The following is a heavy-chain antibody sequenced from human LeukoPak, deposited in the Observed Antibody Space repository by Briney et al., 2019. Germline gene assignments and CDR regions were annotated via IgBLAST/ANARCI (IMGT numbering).Heavy chain of an antibody. D-gene: IGHD3-22*01. Sequence: GGSLRLSCAASVFTVSSNYMSCVRQAPGKGLEWVSVIYSGGSTYYADSVKGRFTISRDNSKNTLYLQMNSLRAEDTAVYYCARVAPYYYDSSGYPLYWYFDLWGRGTLVTVSS. CDR2: IYSGGST. CDR3: ARVAPYYYDSSGYPLYWYFDL. V-gene: IGHV3-53*01. J-gene: IGHJ2*01. CDR1: VFTVSSNY.